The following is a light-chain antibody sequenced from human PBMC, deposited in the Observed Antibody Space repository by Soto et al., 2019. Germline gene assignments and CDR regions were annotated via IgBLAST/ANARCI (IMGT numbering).Light chain of an antibody. CDR3: CSYAGSSPYV. CDR2: EGS. J-gene: IGLJ1*01. V-gene: IGLV2-23*01. Sequence: QSALTQPASVSGSPGQSITISCTGTSSDVGSYNLVSWYQQHPGKAPKLMIYEGSKRPSGVSNRFSGSKSGNTASLTISGLQAEDEADYYCCSYAGSSPYVFGTGTKVTAL. CDR1: SSDVGSYNL.